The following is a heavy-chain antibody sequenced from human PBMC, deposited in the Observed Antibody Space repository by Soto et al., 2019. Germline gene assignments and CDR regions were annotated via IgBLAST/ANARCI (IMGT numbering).Heavy chain of an antibody. Sequence: EVQLVESGGGLVQPGRSLRLSCAASGFTFDDYAMHWVRQAPGKGLEWVSGISWNSGSIGYADSVKGRFTISRDNAKNSLYLQMNSLRAEDTALYYCAKDVGEQSYYYYGIDVWGQGTTVTVSS. CDR1: GFTFDDYA. CDR2: ISWNSGSI. J-gene: IGHJ6*02. D-gene: IGHD3-10*01. CDR3: AKDVGEQSYYYYGIDV. V-gene: IGHV3-9*01.